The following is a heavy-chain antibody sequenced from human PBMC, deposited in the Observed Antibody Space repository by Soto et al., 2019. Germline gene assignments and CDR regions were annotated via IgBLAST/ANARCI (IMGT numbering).Heavy chain of an antibody. CDR1: GYTFTSYG. Sequence: ASVKVSCKASGYTFTSYGISWVRQAPGQGLEWMGWISAYNGNTNYARKLQGRVTMTTDTSTDTAYMEVSSLRSEDTAVYYCATDLFPDYADAWVTFRPADYWGQGTQVTVSS. CDR2: ISAYNGNT. V-gene: IGHV1-18*01. J-gene: IGHJ4*02. CDR3: ATDLFPDYADAWVTFRPADY. D-gene: IGHD3-16*02.